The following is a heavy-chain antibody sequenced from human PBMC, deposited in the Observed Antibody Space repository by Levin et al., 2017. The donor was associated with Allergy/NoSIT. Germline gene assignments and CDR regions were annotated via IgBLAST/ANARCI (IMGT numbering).Heavy chain of an antibody. V-gene: IGHV3-9*01. CDR1: GFTFDDYA. Sequence: TGGSLRLSCAASGFTFDDYAMHWVRQAPGKGLEWVSGISWNSGSIGYADSVKGRFTISRDNAKNSLYLQMNSLRAEDTALYYCAGGELSLGAAYWGQGTLVTVSS. CDR3: AGGELSLGAAY. CDR2: ISWNSGSI. J-gene: IGHJ4*02. D-gene: IGHD3-16*02.